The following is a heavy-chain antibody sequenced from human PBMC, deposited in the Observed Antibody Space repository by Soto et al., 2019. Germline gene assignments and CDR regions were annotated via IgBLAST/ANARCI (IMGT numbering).Heavy chain of an antibody. CDR1: GYTFTSYG. Sequence: ASVKVSCKASGYTFTSYGISWVRQAPGQGLEWMGGISPIYGKANYAQKFQGRVTMTADESTSTAYMELSSLRSEDTAVYYCARGADSSGYQLYDYWGQGTLVTVSS. J-gene: IGHJ4*02. V-gene: IGHV1-69*13. CDR3: ARGADSSGYQLYDY. CDR2: ISPIYGKA. D-gene: IGHD3-22*01.